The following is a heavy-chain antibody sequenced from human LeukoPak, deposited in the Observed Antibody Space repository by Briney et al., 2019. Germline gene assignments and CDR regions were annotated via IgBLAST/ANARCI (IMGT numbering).Heavy chain of an antibody. J-gene: IGHJ4*02. CDR3: ADSNYWYPVDY. CDR2: ISYDGSNK. V-gene: IGHV3-30*03. Sequence: GGSLRLSCAASGFTFSSYGMHWVRQAPGKGLEWVAVISYDGSNKYYADSVKGRFTISRDNSKNTLYLQMNSLRAEDTALYYCADSNYWYPVDYWGQGTLVTVSS. CDR1: GFTFSSYG. D-gene: IGHD4-11*01.